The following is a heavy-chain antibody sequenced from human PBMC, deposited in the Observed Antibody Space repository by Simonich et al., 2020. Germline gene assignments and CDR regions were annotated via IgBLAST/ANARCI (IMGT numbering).Heavy chain of an antibody. Sequence: QVQLVQSGAEVKKPGASVKVSCKASGYTFTGYFKHWGRQAPGQGLGGMGRINPNRCGTNYAPKCQGRDTMTRDTSISTAYMELSSLSSDDTAVYYCARDGGNCSGGSCYWYFDLWGRGTLVTVSS. CDR1: GYTFTGYF. J-gene: IGHJ2*01. D-gene: IGHD2-15*01. CDR2: INPNRCGT. V-gene: IGHV1-2*06. CDR3: ARDGGNCSGGSCYWYFDL.